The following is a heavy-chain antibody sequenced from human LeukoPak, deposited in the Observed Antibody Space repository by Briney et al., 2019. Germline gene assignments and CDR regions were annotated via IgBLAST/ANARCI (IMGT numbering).Heavy chain of an antibody. CDR2: ISSSGSTI. J-gene: IGHJ5*02. CDR1: GFTFSSYE. D-gene: IGHD3-10*01. V-gene: IGHV3-48*03. Sequence: SGGSLRPSCAASGFTFSSYEMNWVRQAPGKGLEWVSYISSSGSTIYYADSVKGRFTISRDNSKNTLSLQMNSLRAEDTAVYYCAKDLLYYGVSGYASDWFDPWGQGTLVTVSS. CDR3: AKDLLYYGVSGYASDWFDP.